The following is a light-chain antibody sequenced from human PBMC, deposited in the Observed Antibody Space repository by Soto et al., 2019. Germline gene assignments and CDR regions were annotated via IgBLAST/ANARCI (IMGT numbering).Light chain of an antibody. Sequence: EIVLTQSPATLSLSPGERATLSFRASQSVSSYLAWYQQKPGQAPRLLIYDASNRATGIPARFSGSGSGTDFTLTIRSLEPEDFAVYYCQQRSNWPSITFGQGTRREIK. V-gene: IGKV3-11*01. CDR3: QQRSNWPSIT. J-gene: IGKJ5*01. CDR2: DAS. CDR1: QSVSSY.